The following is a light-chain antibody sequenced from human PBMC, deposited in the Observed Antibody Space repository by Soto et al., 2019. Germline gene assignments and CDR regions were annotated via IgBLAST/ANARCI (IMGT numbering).Light chain of an antibody. V-gene: IGKV3-15*01. CDR2: GAS. J-gene: IGKJ1*01. Sequence: EVVLTQSPATLSVSPGERATLSCRASQSFGSNLAWYQQKPGQAPRLLIYGASTRATGIPARFSGSGSGTEFTLTISSLQPDDFAAYYCQQYNSYADAFGQGTKVDIK. CDR3: QQYNSYADA. CDR1: QSFGSN.